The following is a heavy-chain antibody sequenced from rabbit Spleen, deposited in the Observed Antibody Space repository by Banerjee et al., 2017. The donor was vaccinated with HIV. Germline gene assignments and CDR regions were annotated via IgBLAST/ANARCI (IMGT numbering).Heavy chain of an antibody. Sequence: QSLEESGGGLVKPGASLTLTCKASGFSFNSGYDMCWVRQAPGKGLEWIACIYGGSSGNSYSATWAKGRFTISKTSSTTVTLQMTSLTAADTATYFCARDLTGVIGWNFGWWGPGTLVTVS. CDR3: ARDLTGVIGWNFGW. J-gene: IGHJ4*01. D-gene: IGHD2-1*01. CDR1: GFSFNSGYD. V-gene: IGHV1S40*01. CDR2: IYGGSSGNS.